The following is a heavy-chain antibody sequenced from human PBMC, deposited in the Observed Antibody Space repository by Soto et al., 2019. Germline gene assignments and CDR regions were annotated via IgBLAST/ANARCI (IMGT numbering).Heavy chain of an antibody. CDR1: GFSFSSHV. CDR3: AKGWCDS. CDR2: ISGSGGGT. V-gene: IGHV3-23*01. Sequence: EVQLLDSGGALVQPGGSLRLSCAASGFSFSSHVMSWVRQAPGKGLEWVSSISGSGGGTYYADSVKGRFIISRDNSKNTLDLQMNSLRVEYTAVYYCAKGWCDSWGQGTLVTVSS. J-gene: IGHJ5*01.